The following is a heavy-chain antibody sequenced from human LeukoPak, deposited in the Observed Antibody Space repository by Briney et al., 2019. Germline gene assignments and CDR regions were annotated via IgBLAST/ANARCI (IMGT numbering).Heavy chain of an antibody. J-gene: IGHJ3*02. CDR3: ARDQTLEGVGATTEAFDI. CDR1: GYTFTSYY. D-gene: IGHD1-26*01. Sequence: ASVKVSCKASGYTFTSYYMHWVRQAPGQGLEWMGIINPSGGSTSYAQKFQGRVTMTRDMSTSTVYMGLSSLRSEDTAVYYCARDQTLEGVGATTEAFDIWGQGTMVTVSS. V-gene: IGHV1-46*01. CDR2: INPSGGST.